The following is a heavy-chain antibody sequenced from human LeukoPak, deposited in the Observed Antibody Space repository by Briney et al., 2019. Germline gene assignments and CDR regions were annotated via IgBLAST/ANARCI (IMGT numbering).Heavy chain of an antibody. J-gene: IGHJ4*02. V-gene: IGHV3-15*01. CDR1: GFTFSDAC. D-gene: IGHD1-26*01. CDR3: ATEYYGSYNY. CDR2: IKSKTAGGTT. Sequence: GGSLRLSCASSGFTFSDACMSWVRQAPGKGLEGVGHIKSKTAGGTTDYAARVKGSVTISRDYSKNTLYLQMTSLTAEDTAVYYCATEYYGSYNYWGQGSLVTVSS.